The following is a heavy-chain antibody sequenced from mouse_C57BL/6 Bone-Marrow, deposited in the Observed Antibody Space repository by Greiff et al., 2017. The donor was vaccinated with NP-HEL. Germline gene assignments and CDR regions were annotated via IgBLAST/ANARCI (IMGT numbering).Heavy chain of an antibody. V-gene: IGHV1-43*01. CDR3: ARSHYYGSSFAVYFDY. CDR2: INPSTGGT. Sequence: EVQLVESGPELVKPGASVKISCKASGYSFTGYYMHWVKQSSEKSLEWIGEINPSTGGTSYNQKFKGKATLTVDKSSSTAYMQLKSLTSEDSAVYYCARSHYYGSSFAVYFDYWGQGTTLTVSS. D-gene: IGHD1-1*01. CDR1: GYSFTGYY. J-gene: IGHJ2*01.